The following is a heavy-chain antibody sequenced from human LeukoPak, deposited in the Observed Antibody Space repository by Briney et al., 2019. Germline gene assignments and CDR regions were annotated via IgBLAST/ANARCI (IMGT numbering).Heavy chain of an antibody. CDR1: GGSFSGYY. Sequence: SETLSLTCAVYGGSFSGYYWSWIRQPPGKGLEWIGEINHSGSTNYNRSLKSRVTISVDTSKNQFSLKLSSVTAADTAVYYCAGTEASYDSSGSHSDWGQGTLVTVSS. CDR2: INHSGST. V-gene: IGHV4-34*01. J-gene: IGHJ4*02. CDR3: AGTEASYDSSGSHSD. D-gene: IGHD3-22*01.